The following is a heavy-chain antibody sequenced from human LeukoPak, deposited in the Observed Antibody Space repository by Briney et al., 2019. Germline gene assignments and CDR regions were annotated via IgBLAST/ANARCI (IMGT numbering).Heavy chain of an antibody. J-gene: IGHJ4*02. CDR2: IIPIFGTA. CDR1: GGTLSNYA. Sequence: ASVNVSCMASGGTLSNYANSWVRPAPGQGLEWMGGIIPIFGTANYAQKFQGRGTITADETTSTACMELSSLRSEDTAVYYCARDPSYSRHGQKDCSSTSCYPKQDYEGDDYWGQGTLVTVSS. V-gene: IGHV1-69*13. CDR3: ARDPSYSRHGQKDCSSTSCYPKQDYEGDDY. D-gene: IGHD2-2*01.